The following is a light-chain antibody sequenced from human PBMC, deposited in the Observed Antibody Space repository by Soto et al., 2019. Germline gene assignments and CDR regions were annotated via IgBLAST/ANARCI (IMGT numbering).Light chain of an antibody. J-gene: IGKJ1*01. CDR1: QSLSSWY. CDR2: GAF. CDR3: QQYHNSPRT. Sequence: EIVLTQSPGTLSLSPGERATLSCRASQSLSSWYLAWYQQKPGQAHRLLIYGAFNRASAIPDRFSGSGSGTDFTLTISRLEPEDFAVYYCQQYHNSPRTFGQGTKVEIK. V-gene: IGKV3-20*01.